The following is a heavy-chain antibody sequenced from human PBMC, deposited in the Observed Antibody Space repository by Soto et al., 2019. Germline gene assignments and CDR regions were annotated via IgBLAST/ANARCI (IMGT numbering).Heavy chain of an antibody. J-gene: IGHJ4*02. Sequence: KPSETLSLTCAVSGGSISSGGYSWSWIRQPPGKGLEWIGYIYHSGSTYYNPSLKSRVTISIDRSKNQFSLKLSSVTAADTAVYYCARASGHSSSWYFDYWGQGTLVTVSS. V-gene: IGHV4-30-2*01. CDR3: ARASGHSSSWYFDY. CDR2: IYHSGST. D-gene: IGHD6-13*01. CDR1: GGSISSGGYS.